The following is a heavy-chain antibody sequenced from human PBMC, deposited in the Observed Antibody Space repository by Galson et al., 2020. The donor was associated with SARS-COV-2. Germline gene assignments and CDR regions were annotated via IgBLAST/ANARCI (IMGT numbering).Heavy chain of an antibody. Sequence: LETLSLTCTVSSGSISSSSYYWAWIRQPPGTGLEWIGTIYYSESTYYNPSLKSRVTISVDTSKNQFSLNLNAVTAADTAVYYCASAVAGTGVVSQWCIVLAGTPWYFDYWGQGGLVTVS. D-gene: IGHD6-19*01. CDR1: SGSISSSSYY. J-gene: IGHJ4*02. V-gene: IGHV4-39*07. CDR2: IYYSEST. CDR3: ASAVAGTGVVSQWCIVLAGTPWYFDY.